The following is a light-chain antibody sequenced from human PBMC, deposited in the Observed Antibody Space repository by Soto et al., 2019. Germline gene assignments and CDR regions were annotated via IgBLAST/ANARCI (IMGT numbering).Light chain of an antibody. Sequence: EIVMTQSPATLSVSPGARATLSCRASQSVRNDLAWYQQKPGQAPSLLIFGASTRATGVPARFSGSGSGTEFTLNISSLRSEDFAVYYCQHYNNWPPGTFGQGTKVDIK. CDR2: GAS. CDR3: QHYNNWPPGT. J-gene: IGKJ1*01. CDR1: QSVRND. V-gene: IGKV3-15*01.